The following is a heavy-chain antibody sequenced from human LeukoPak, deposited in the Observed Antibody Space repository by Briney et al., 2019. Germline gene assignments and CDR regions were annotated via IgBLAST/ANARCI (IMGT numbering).Heavy chain of an antibody. V-gene: IGHV3-30*18. CDR2: ISYDGSNK. CDR1: GFSFSDSV. Sequence: GGSLRLSCVASGFSFSDSVIHWVRQAPGKGLEWVAVISYDGSNKYYADSVKGRFTISRDNSKNTLYLQMNSLRAEDTAVYYCAKGHGMDVWGQGTTVTVSS. J-gene: IGHJ6*02. CDR3: AKGHGMDV.